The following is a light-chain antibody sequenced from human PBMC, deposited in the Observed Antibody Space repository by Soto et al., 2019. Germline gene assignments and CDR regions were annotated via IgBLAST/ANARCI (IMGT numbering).Light chain of an antibody. Sequence: DIVMTQSPLSLPVTPGEPASISCRSSQSLLFSNGYHYLDWYLQKPGQSPQLLIYLGSNRASVVHDRFSGSGSGTDLTLKISRVEAADVGVYYCMQGVETPFTFGPGTIVDIK. J-gene: IGKJ3*01. CDR3: MQGVETPFT. CDR1: QSLLFSNGYHY. CDR2: LGS. V-gene: IGKV2-28*01.